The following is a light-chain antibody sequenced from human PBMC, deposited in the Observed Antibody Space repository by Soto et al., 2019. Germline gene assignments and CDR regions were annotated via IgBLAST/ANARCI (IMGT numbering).Light chain of an antibody. CDR3: QHYGSSLFT. Sequence: DIVLTQSPGTLSLSPGERATLSCRASQSVSSKYLAWYQQKPGQPPRVLIYGTSIRATGIPERFSGGGSGTDFTLTITRLESEDFAVDDCQHYGSSLFTFGPGTKVDFK. V-gene: IGKV3-20*01. J-gene: IGKJ3*01. CDR1: QSVSSKY. CDR2: GTS.